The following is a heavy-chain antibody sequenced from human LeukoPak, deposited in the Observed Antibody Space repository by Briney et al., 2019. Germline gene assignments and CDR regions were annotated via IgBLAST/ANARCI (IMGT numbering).Heavy chain of an antibody. D-gene: IGHD6-6*01. CDR1: GFTFSSYA. J-gene: IGHJ6*03. V-gene: IGHV3-23*01. Sequence: GGSLRLSCAASGFTFSSYAMSWVRQAPGKGLEWVSAISGSGGSTYYADSVKGRFTISRDNSKNTLYLQMNSLRAEDTAVYYCAKVNKVDWVEYSSPILPYYYYYYYMDVWGKGTTVTVSS. CDR3: AKVNKVDWVEYSSPILPYYYYYYYMDV. CDR2: ISGSGGST.